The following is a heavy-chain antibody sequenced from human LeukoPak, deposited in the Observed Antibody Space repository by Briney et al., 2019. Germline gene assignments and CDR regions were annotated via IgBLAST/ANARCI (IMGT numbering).Heavy chain of an antibody. V-gene: IGHV4-34*01. CDR1: GGSFSGYY. J-gene: IGHJ6*02. CDR3: AGGRSYDFWSGYYRHYYYGMDV. CDR2: INHSGST. D-gene: IGHD3-3*01. Sequence: SETLSLTCAVYGGSFSGYYWSWIRQPPGKGLEWIGEINHSGSTNYNPSLKSRVTISVDTSKNQFSLKLSSVTAADTAVYYCAGGRSYDFWSGYYRHYYYGMDVWGQGTTVTVSS.